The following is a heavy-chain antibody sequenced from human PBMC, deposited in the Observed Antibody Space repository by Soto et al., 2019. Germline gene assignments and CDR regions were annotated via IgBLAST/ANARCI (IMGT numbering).Heavy chain of an antibody. D-gene: IGHD6-19*01. Sequence: EVQLLESGGGLVQPGGSLRLSCAASGFTFSSDAMSWVRQAPGKGLEWVSAISGSGGSTYYADSVKGRFTISRDNSKNTLYLKMNSLRAEETAVYYCAKVNGYSSGWFDYWGQGTLVTVSS. CDR1: GFTFSSDA. J-gene: IGHJ4*02. V-gene: IGHV3-23*01. CDR2: ISGSGGST. CDR3: AKVNGYSSGWFDY.